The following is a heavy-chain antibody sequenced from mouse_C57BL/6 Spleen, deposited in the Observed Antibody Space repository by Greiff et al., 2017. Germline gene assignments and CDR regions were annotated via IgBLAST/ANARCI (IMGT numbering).Heavy chain of an antibody. CDR3: TDFITSYYAMDY. CDR1: GFTFSNYW. V-gene: IGHV6-3*01. Sequence: EVQLVESGGGLVQPGGSMKLSCVASGFTFSNYWMNWVRQSPEQGLEWVAQIRLKSDNYATHYAESVKGRFTISRDDSKSSVYLQMSNLSAEDTGIYYCTDFITSYYAMDYWGQGTSVTVSS. J-gene: IGHJ4*01. D-gene: IGHD1-1*01. CDR2: IRLKSDNYAT.